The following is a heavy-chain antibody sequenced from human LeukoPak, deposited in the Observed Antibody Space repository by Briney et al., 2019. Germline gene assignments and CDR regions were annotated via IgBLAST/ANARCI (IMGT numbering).Heavy chain of an antibody. CDR1: GYSISSGYY. CDR2: IYHSGST. D-gene: IGHD6-25*01. V-gene: IGHV4-38-2*02. CDR3: ARQRGGAPLHI. J-gene: IGHJ3*02. Sequence: SETLSLTCTVSGYSISSGYYWGWIRQPPGKGLEWIGSIYHSGSTYYNPSLKSRVTISVDTSKNQFSLKLSSVTAADTAVYYCARQRGGAPLHIWGQGTMVTVSS.